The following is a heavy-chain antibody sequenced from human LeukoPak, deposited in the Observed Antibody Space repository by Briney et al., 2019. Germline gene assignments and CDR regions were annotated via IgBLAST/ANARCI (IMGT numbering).Heavy chain of an antibody. CDR1: GFTFSSYG. CDR3: ARDQKGYCSSTSCYTDYYYMDV. J-gene: IGHJ6*03. Sequence: PGRSLRLSCAASGFTFSSYGMHWVRQAPGKGLEWVAVISYDGSNKYYADSVKGRFTISRDNAKNSLYLQMNSLRVEDTAVYYCARDQKGYCSSTSCYTDYYYMDVWGKGTTVTVSS. V-gene: IGHV3-30*03. D-gene: IGHD2-2*02. CDR2: ISYDGSNK.